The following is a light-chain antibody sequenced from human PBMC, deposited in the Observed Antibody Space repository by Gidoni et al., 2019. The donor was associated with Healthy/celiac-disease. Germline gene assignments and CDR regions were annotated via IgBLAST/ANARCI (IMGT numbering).Light chain of an antibody. CDR3: QQYNSYSGT. CDR1: QSISSC. J-gene: IGKJ1*01. CDR2: RAS. Sequence: EIQMTQSHSTLPASVGGRATNTCRSSQSISSCFAWYQQKPGKAPKLLIYRASSLESGVPYRFSGSGSGTEFTLTISSLQPDDLAAYYCQQYNSYSGTFGQGTKVEIK. V-gene: IGKV1-5*03.